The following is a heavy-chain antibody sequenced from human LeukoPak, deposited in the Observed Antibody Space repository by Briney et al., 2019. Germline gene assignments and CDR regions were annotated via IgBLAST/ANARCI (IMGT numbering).Heavy chain of an antibody. Sequence: SETLSLTCTVSGGSISSSSYYWGWIRQPPGKGLEWIGSIYYSGSTYYNPSLKSRVTISVDTSKNQFSLKLSSVTAADTAVYYCARLGRRGYCSGGSCPPVDYWGQGTLVTVSS. CDR2: IYYSGST. CDR3: ARLGRRGYCSGGSCPPVDY. CDR1: GGSISSSSYY. V-gene: IGHV4-39*07. J-gene: IGHJ4*02. D-gene: IGHD2-15*01.